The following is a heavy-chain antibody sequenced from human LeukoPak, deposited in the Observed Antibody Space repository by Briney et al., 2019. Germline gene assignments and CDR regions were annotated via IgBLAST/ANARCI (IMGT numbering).Heavy chain of an antibody. Sequence: GASVKVSRKVSGYTLTELSMHWVRQAPGKGLEWMGGFDPEDGETIYAQKFQGRVTMTEDTSTDTAYMELSSLRSEDTAVYYCATRTTRGSIVHDYWGQGTLVTVSS. V-gene: IGHV1-24*01. CDR1: GYTLTELS. CDR3: ATRTTRGSIVHDY. D-gene: IGHD1-14*01. J-gene: IGHJ4*02. CDR2: FDPEDGET.